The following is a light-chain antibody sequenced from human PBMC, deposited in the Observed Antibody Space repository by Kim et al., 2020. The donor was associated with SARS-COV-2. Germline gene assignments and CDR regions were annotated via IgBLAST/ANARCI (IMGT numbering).Light chain of an antibody. CDR1: KLGDTY. J-gene: IGLJ2*01. V-gene: IGLV3-1*01. CDR2: QDS. CDR3: QAWDSSTVV. Sequence: SYELTQPPSVSVSPGQTASITCSGDKLGDTYACWYQQKPGQSPVLVIYQDSKRPSGIPERFSGSNSGNIATLTISGTQAMDEADYYCQAWDSSTVVFGGGTQLTVL.